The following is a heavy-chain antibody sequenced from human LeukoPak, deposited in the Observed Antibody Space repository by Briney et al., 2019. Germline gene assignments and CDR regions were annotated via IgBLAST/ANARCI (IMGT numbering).Heavy chain of an antibody. Sequence: GGSLRLSCAASGFTFSSYGMSWVRQAPGKGLEWIGRIKSKTDGGTTDYAAPVKGRFTISRDDSKNTLYLQMNSLKTEDTAVYYCPTIRGYTSSWPFDYWGQGILVTVSS. CDR3: PTIRGYTSSWPFDY. CDR1: GFTFSSYG. V-gene: IGHV3-15*01. D-gene: IGHD6-13*01. J-gene: IGHJ4*02. CDR2: IKSKTDGGTT.